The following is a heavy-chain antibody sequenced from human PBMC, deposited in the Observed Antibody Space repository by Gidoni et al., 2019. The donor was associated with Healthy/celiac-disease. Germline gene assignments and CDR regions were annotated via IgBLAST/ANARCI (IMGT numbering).Heavy chain of an antibody. CDR2: ISYDGSNK. J-gene: IGHJ6*02. CDR3: ARDHRWLRPSYYGMDV. Sequence: QVQLVESGGGVVQPGRSLRLSCAASGFTFSSYAMHWVRQAPGKGLEWVAVISYDGSNKYSADSVKGRFTISRDNSKNTLYLQMNSLRAEDTAVYYCARDHRWLRPSYYGMDVWGQGTTVTVSS. CDR1: GFTFSSYA. D-gene: IGHD5-12*01. V-gene: IGHV3-30*04.